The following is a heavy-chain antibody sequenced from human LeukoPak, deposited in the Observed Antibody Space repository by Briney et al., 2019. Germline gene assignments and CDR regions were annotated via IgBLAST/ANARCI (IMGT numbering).Heavy chain of an antibody. D-gene: IGHD2-21*02. CDR2: IYSGGST. V-gene: IGHV3-53*01. CDR3: ARDAPRAYCGGDCYDYFDY. CDR1: GFTVSSNY. J-gene: IGHJ4*02. Sequence: GSLRLSCAASGFTVSSNYMSWVRQAPGKGLEWVSVIYSGGSTYYADSVKGRFTISRDNSKNTLYLQMNSLRAEDTAVYYCARDAPRAYCGGDCYDYFDYWGQGTLVTVSS.